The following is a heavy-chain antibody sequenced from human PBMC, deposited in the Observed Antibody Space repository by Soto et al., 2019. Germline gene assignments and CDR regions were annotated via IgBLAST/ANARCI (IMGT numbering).Heavy chain of an antibody. V-gene: IGHV4-39*01. CDR1: GGSISSSSYY. Sequence: SETLSLTCTVSGGSISSSSYYWGWIRQPPGKGLEWIGSIYYSGSTYYNPSLKSRVTISVDTSKNQFSLKLSSVTAADTAVYYCARHRGGQLERRAPYFDFDYWGQGTLVTVSS. CDR3: ARHRGGQLERRAPYFDFDY. CDR2: IYYSGST. D-gene: IGHD1-1*01. J-gene: IGHJ4*02.